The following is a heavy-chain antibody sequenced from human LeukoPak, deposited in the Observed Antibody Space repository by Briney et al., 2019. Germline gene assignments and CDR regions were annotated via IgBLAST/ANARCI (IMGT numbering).Heavy chain of an antibody. CDR2: MNPNSGNT. CDR1: GYTFTSYD. CDR3: ARGGPTRQWLVRNFDY. J-gene: IGHJ4*02. D-gene: IGHD6-19*01. V-gene: IGHV1-8*01. Sequence: GASVKVSCKASGYTFTSYDINWVRQATGQGPEWMGWMNPNSGNTGYAQKFQGRVTMTRNNSISTAYMELSSLRSEDTAVYYCARGGPTRQWLVRNFDYWGQGTLVTVSS.